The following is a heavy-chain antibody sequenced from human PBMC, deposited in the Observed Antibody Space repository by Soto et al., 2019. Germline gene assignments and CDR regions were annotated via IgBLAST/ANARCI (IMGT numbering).Heavy chain of an antibody. CDR2: ISSSSSYI. Sequence: EVQLVESGGGLVKPGGSLRLSCAASGFTFSSYSMNWVRQAPGKGLEWVSSISSSSSYIYYADSVKGRFTISRDNAKNSLYLQMNSLRAEDTAVYYCARDLSPRYGMDVWGQGTTVTVSS. V-gene: IGHV3-21*01. CDR1: GFTFSSYS. CDR3: ARDLSPRYGMDV. J-gene: IGHJ6*02.